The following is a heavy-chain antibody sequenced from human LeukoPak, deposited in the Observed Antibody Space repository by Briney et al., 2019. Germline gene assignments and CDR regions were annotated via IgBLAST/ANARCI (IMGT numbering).Heavy chain of an antibody. J-gene: IGHJ4*02. V-gene: IGHV1-2*02. Sequence: ASVKVSCKASGYTFTGYYMHWVRQAPGQGLEWMGWINPNSGGTNYAQKFQGRVTMTRDTSISTAYMELSRLRSDDTAVYYCARDPLLSYSGSYYFDYWGQGTLVTVSS. CDR2: INPNSGGT. CDR3: ARDPLLSYSGSYYFDY. CDR1: GYTFTGYY. D-gene: IGHD1-26*01.